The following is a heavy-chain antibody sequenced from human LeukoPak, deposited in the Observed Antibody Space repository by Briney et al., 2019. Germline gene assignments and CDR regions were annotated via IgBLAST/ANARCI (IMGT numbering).Heavy chain of an antibody. Sequence: PSETLSLTCAVDGGSLSGHYWSWIRQPPGKGLEWIGEINHSGSTTYNPSLKSRVTISVDTSKNQFSLKLTSVTAADTAVYYCARNEDCSGGSCYNWFDPWGQGTLVTVSS. CDR3: ARNEDCSGGSCYNWFDP. CDR2: INHSGST. D-gene: IGHD2-15*01. J-gene: IGHJ5*02. CDR1: GGSLSGHY. V-gene: IGHV4-34*01.